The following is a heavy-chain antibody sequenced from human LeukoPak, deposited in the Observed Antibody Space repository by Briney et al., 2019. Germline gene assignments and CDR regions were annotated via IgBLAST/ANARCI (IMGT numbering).Heavy chain of an antibody. V-gene: IGHV4-61*02. CDR2: IYTSGST. Sequence: PSETLSLTCTVSGGSISSGSYYWSWIRQPARKGLEWIGRIYTSGSTNYNPSLKSRVTISVDTSKNQFSLKLSSVTAADTAVYYCARSMGIYYYYYMDVWGKGTTVTVSS. J-gene: IGHJ6*03. CDR1: GGSISSGSYY. CDR3: ARSMGIYYYYYMDV. D-gene: IGHD1-26*01.